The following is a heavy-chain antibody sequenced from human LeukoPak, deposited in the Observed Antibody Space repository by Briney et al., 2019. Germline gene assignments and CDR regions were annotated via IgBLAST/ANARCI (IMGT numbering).Heavy chain of an antibody. J-gene: IGHJ4*02. CDR2: IYYSGST. D-gene: IGHD6-13*01. CDR1: GGSISSYY. V-gene: IGHV4-59*01. CDR3: ARLSAAAVDY. Sequence: PSETLSLTCTVSGGSISSYYWSWIRQPPGKGLEWIGSIYYSGSTNYNPSLKSRVTISVDTSKNQFSLKLSSVTAADTAVYYCARLSAAAVDYWGQGTLVTVSS.